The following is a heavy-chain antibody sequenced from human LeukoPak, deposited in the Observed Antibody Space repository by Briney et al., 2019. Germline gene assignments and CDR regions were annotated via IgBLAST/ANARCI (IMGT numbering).Heavy chain of an antibody. CDR2: IASDGSST. CDR3: ARTYCSGGSCYGYHYFDY. V-gene: IGHV3-74*01. Sequence: PGRSLRLSCAASGFTFSSYWMNWVRQAPGKGLVWVSRIASDGSSTTYADSVKGRFSISRDNAKNTLYLQMNSLRVEDTAVYYCARTYCSGGSCYGYHYFDYWGQGTLVTVSS. J-gene: IGHJ4*02. CDR1: GFTFSSYW. D-gene: IGHD2-15*01.